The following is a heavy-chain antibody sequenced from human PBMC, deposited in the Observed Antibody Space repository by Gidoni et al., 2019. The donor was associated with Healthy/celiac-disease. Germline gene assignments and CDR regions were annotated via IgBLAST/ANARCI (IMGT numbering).Heavy chain of an antibody. CDR3: ARGGEGITGTTAFDY. D-gene: IGHD1-7*01. Sequence: QVQLQESGPGLVKPSETLSLTCTVSGGSISSYYWSWIRQPPGKGLEWIGYIYYSGSTNSNPSLKSRVTLSVDTSKNQFSLKLSSVTAADTAVYYCARGGEGITGTTAFDYWGQGTLVTVSS. CDR2: IYYSGST. J-gene: IGHJ4*02. V-gene: IGHV4-59*01. CDR1: GGSISSYY.